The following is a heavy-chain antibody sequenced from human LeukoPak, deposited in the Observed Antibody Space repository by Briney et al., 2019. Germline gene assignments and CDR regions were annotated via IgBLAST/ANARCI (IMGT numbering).Heavy chain of an antibody. CDR2: IIPILGIA. Sequence: SVKVSCKASGGTFSSYAISWVRQAPGQGLEWMGRIIPILGIANYAHKFQGRVTITADKSTSTAYMELSSLRSEDTAVYYCASIPYSHRFSPLSPSGLDYWGQGTLVTVSS. CDR3: ASIPYSHRFSPLSPSGLDY. CDR1: GGTFSSYA. D-gene: IGHD5-18*01. V-gene: IGHV1-69*04. J-gene: IGHJ4*02.